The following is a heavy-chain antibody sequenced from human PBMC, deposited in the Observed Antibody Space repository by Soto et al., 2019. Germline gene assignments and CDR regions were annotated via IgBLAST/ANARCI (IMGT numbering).Heavy chain of an antibody. CDR1: GGSISSGGYS. D-gene: IGHD2-8*01. CDR2: IYHSGST. CDR3: ARGAVSVSETYCTNGVCPWYFDY. Sequence: KTSETLSLTCAVSGGSISSGGYSWSWIRQPPGKGLEWIGYIYHSGSTYYNPSLKSRVTISVDRSKNQFSLKLSSVTAADTAVYYCARGAVSVSETYCTNGVCPWYFDYWGQGTLVTVSS. V-gene: IGHV4-30-2*01. J-gene: IGHJ4*02.